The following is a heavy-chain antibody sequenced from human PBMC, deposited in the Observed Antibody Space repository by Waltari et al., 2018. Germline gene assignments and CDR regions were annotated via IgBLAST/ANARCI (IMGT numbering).Heavy chain of an antibody. D-gene: IGHD1-26*01. CDR3: ARGTAYYRPADVFEF. CDR2: VHYGGST. CDR1: GGSINNYY. V-gene: IGHV4-59*01. Sequence: QVQLHESGPGLVKPSETLSLTCGFSGGSINNYYWSWIRQTPGKGLEWIGYVHYGGSTNYNPSLGGRVTISLDTSRNQFSLRLQSVTAADTAVYYCARGTAYYRPADVFEFWGQGTTVIVSS. J-gene: IGHJ3*01.